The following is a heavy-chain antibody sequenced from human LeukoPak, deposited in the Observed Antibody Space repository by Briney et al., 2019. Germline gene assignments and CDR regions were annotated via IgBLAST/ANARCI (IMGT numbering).Heavy chain of an antibody. CDR3: ARHLRVGATQSNFDY. V-gene: IGHV5-51*01. CDR2: IYPGDSDT. CDR1: GYSFSTYW. Sequence: GESLKISCKGSGYSFSTYWIALVRQMPGKGLEWKGIIYPGDSDTRYNPSFQGQVTISADKSISTAYLQWSSLRASDTAMYYCARHLRVGATQSNFDYWGQGTLVTVSS. D-gene: IGHD1-26*01. J-gene: IGHJ4*02.